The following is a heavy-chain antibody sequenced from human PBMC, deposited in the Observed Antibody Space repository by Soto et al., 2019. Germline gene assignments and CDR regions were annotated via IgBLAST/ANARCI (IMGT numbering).Heavy chain of an antibody. D-gene: IGHD3-10*01. CDR2: MSGSGGDI. CDR1: GIALTNYA. Sequence: EVQLLQSGGGLVQPGGSLTLSCAPSGIALTNYAMSWVRQAPGKGLEWVTAMSGSGGDIYYSDSVKGRFTISRDISKNTLYLEMNSLRAADTAVYYCAKGGISLVRGSFDYWGQGTLVTVSS. CDR3: AKGGISLVRGSFDY. V-gene: IGHV3-23*01. J-gene: IGHJ4*02.